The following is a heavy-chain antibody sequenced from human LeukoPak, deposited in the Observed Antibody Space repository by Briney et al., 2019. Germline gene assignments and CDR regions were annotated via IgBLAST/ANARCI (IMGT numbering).Heavy chain of an antibody. CDR2: IYYSGST. V-gene: IGHV4-39*01. CDR3: ARYRYTITPSSSSNWFDP. J-gene: IGHJ5*02. Sequence: KSSETLSLTCTVSGGSISSSSYYWGWIRQPPGKGLEWIGSIYYSGSTYYNPSLKSRVTISVDTSKNQFSLKLSSVTAADTAVYYCARYRYTITPSSSSNWFDPWGQGTLVTVSS. CDR1: GGSISSSSYY. D-gene: IGHD5-12*01.